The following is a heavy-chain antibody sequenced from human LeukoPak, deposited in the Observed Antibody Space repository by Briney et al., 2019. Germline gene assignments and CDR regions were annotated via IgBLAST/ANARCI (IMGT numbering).Heavy chain of an antibody. J-gene: IGHJ6*02. CDR2: MSPNSGDT. CDR1: GYTFTSYD. V-gene: IGHV1-8*01. Sequence: ASVKVSCKASGYTFTSYDFNWVRQATGQRPEWMGWMSPNSGDTGYAQKFQDRVTMTRNTSISTAYMELSSLRSDDTAVYYCARWLRDNYYYYYGMDVWGQGTTVTVSS. D-gene: IGHD3-9*01. CDR3: ARWLRDNYYYYYGMDV.